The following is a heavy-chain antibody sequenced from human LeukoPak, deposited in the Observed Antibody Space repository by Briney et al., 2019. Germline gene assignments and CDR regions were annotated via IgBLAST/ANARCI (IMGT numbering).Heavy chain of an antibody. CDR1: GFTFSSYG. Sequence: PGGSLRLSCAASGFTFSSYGMHWVRQAPGKGLEWVAVISYDGSNKYYADSVKGRFTISRDNSKNTLYLQMNSLRAEDTAVYYCARDGGLEVATGYWGQGTLVTVSS. D-gene: IGHD2-15*01. J-gene: IGHJ4*02. V-gene: IGHV3-30*03. CDR2: ISYDGSNK. CDR3: ARDGGLEVATGY.